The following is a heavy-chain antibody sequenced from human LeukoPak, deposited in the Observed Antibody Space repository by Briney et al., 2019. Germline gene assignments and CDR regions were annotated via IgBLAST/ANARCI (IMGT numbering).Heavy chain of an antibody. CDR1: GFTFSSYE. CDR3: ARGHYYGSGSYFWFFDY. D-gene: IGHD3-10*01. Sequence: GGSLRLSCAASGFTFSSYEMNWVRQAPRKGLEWVSYISSSGSTIYYADSVKGRFAISRDNAKNSLYLQMNSLRAEDTAVYYCARGHYYGSGSYFWFFDYWGQGTLVTVSS. J-gene: IGHJ4*02. CDR2: ISSSGSTI. V-gene: IGHV3-48*03.